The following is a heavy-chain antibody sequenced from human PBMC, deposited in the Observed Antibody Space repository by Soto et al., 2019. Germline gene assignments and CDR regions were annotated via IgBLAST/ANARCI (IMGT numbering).Heavy chain of an antibody. CDR1: GFNFHTYT. J-gene: IGHJ4*02. D-gene: IGHD2-2*03. CDR3: ATGYCRSDNCQFTK. Sequence: DVQLVESGGGLVKPGGSLRLSCAASGFNFHTYTMTWVRQAPGKGLEWVSYISGTSETIFYADSVKGRFTISRDNAKNSLYMQLNSLRDEETAVYYCATGYCRSDNCQFTKWGQGNLVTVSS. V-gene: IGHV3-48*02. CDR2: ISGTSETI.